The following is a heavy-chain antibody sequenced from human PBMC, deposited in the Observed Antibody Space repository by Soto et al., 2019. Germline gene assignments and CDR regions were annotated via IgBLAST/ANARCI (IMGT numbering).Heavy chain of an antibody. Sequence: GESLRLSCAASGFTFSGSAMHWVRQASGKGLEWVGRIRSKANSYATAYAASVKGRFTISRDDSKNTAYLQMNSLKTEDTAVYYCTRHSDGDYGGVGYYYYMDVWGKGTTVTVSS. D-gene: IGHD4-17*01. CDR3: TRHSDGDYGGVGYYYYMDV. V-gene: IGHV3-73*01. CDR1: GFTFSGSA. CDR2: IRSKANSYAT. J-gene: IGHJ6*03.